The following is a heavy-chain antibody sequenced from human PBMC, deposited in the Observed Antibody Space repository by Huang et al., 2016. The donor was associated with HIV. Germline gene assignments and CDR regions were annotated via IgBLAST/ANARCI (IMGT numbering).Heavy chain of an antibody. Sequence: QVQLVQSGPEVKSPGASVKVTCKASGYTFTHFVVLWVRQAPGQRPEWRGWITAGTGDTNYSQKFQGRVTISRDTSASTAYLELSSLSSEDTAIYFCARVWLQLWYLADWGQGSLVTVSS. CDR2: ITAGTGDT. CDR1: GYTFTHFV. J-gene: IGHJ4*02. CDR3: ARVWLQLWYLAD. D-gene: IGHD5-12*01. V-gene: IGHV1-3*01.